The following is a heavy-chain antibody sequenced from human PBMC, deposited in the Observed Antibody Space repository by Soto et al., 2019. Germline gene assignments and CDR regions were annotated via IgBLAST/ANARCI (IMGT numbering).Heavy chain of an antibody. CDR1: GFTFSSYG. CDR2: ISYDGSNK. V-gene: IGHV3-30*18. Sequence: GGSLRLSCAASGFTFSSYGMHWVRQAPGKGLEWVAVISYDGSNKYYADSVKGRFTISRDNSKNTLYLQMNSLRAEDTAVYYCAKGLLPDTAMVNFDYWGQGTMVTVYS. D-gene: IGHD5-18*01. J-gene: IGHJ4*02. CDR3: AKGLLPDTAMVNFDY.